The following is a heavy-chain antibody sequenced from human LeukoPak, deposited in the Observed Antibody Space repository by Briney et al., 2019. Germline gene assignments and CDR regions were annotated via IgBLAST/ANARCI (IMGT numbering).Heavy chain of an antibody. J-gene: IGHJ5*02. CDR2: IYYSGST. D-gene: IGHD6-19*01. CDR3: ASPPPYSSIWP. Sequence: SETLSLTCTVSGGSISSYYWSWIRQPPGKGLEWIGYIYYSGSTNYNPSLKSRVTISVDTSKNQFSLKLSSVTAADTAVYYCASPPPYSSIWPWGQGTLVTVSS. V-gene: IGHV4-59*12. CDR1: GGSISSYY.